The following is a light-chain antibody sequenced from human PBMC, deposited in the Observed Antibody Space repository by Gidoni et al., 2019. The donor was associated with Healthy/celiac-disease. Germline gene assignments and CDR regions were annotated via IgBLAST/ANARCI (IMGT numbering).Light chain of an antibody. J-gene: IGKJ1*01. CDR1: QSVSSN. Sequence: EIVMTTSPATLSVSPGERATLSCRASQSVSSNLAWYQQKPGQAPRLLIYGASTRAPGIPARFSGSGSGTEFTITISSLQSEDVAVYYCQQYNNLWTFGQGTKVEIK. CDR2: GAS. CDR3: QQYNNLWT. V-gene: IGKV3-15*01.